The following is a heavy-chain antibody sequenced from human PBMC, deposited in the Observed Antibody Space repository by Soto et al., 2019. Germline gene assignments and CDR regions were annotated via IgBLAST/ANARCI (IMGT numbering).Heavy chain of an antibody. J-gene: IGHJ4*02. CDR1: GSSISPFY. CDR2: IYYTGRT. V-gene: IGHV4-59*01. Sequence: SETLSLTCTVSGSSISPFYWSWIRQPPGKGLEWIGYIYYTGRTNYNPSLKSRVTLSLGTSRNQLSLKLSSVTAVDTAVYYCTRLGGYYGDYPNFDYWGPGTLVTVSS. D-gene: IGHD4-17*01. CDR3: TRLGGYYGDYPNFDY.